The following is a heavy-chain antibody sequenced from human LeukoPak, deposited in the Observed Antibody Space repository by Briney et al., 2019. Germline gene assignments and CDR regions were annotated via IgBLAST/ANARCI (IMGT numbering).Heavy chain of an antibody. CDR1: GFTFSSYS. D-gene: IGHD6-13*01. CDR3: ARRSWYGDYYYMDV. J-gene: IGHJ6*03. CDR2: ISSSSSYI. V-gene: IGHV3-21*01. Sequence: GGSLRLSCAASGFTFSSYSMNWVRQAPGKGLEWVSSISSSSSYIYYADSVKGRFTISRDNAKNSLYLQMNSLRAEDTAVYYCARRSWYGDYYYMDVWGKGTTVTVSS.